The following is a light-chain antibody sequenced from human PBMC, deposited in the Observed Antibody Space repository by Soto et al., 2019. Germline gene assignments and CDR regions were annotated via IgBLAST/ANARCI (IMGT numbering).Light chain of an antibody. V-gene: IGKV1-33*01. J-gene: IGKJ3*01. Sequence: DIKMTQSPSSLSASVGDRVTISCQASQDISNSLNWYQQKPGKAPELLIYDAYNLETGLPSRFSGSGTGTDFTITISRLQPEDIATYYCQHYNNLPPTFGPGTNVDIK. CDR1: QDISNS. CDR3: QHYNNLPPT. CDR2: DAY.